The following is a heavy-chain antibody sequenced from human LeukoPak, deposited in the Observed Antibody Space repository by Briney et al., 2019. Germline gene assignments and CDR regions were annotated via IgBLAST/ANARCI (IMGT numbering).Heavy chain of an antibody. V-gene: IGHV3-9*03. D-gene: IGHD6-19*01. CDR3: AKDNRAVAGTGGFDY. Sequence: PGGSLRLSCAASGFTFDDYAMHWVRQAPGKGLEWVSGISWNSGSIGYADSVKGRFTISRDNAKNSLYLQMNSLRAEDMALYYCAKDNRAVAGTGGFDYWGQGTLVTASS. CDR2: ISWNSGSI. J-gene: IGHJ4*02. CDR1: GFTFDDYA.